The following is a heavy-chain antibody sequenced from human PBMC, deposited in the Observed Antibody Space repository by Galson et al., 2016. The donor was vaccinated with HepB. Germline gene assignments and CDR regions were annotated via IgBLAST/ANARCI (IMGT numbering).Heavy chain of an antibody. Sequence: PALVKPTQTLTLTCTFPGFSLNTRGMGVGWIRQPPGKALEWLALIYWDDDKRFSPSLKNRLTTTKDTNKNQVVLTVANMNPVETATYFCAPTMWVQVTLDNWGQGTLVTVSS. V-gene: IGHV2-5*02. CDR1: GFSLNTRGMG. CDR3: APTMWVQVTLDN. J-gene: IGHJ4*02. CDR2: IYWDDDK. D-gene: IGHD1-1*01.